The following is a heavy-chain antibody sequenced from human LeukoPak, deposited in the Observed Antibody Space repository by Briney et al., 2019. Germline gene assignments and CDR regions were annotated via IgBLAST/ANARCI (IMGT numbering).Heavy chain of an antibody. Sequence: PSGTLFLTFAISGDCISSTNWSRWVRQPPGKGLEWIGEIYHSGSTNYNPSLKSRVTISVDKSKNQFSLKLSSVTAADTAVYYCASDRVADYYGRGSFQSQHWGQGTLVTVSS. D-gene: IGHD3-16*01. J-gene: IGHJ1*01. CDR2: IYHSGST. V-gene: IGHV4-4*02. CDR3: ASDRVADYYGRGSFQSQH. CDR1: GDCISSTNW.